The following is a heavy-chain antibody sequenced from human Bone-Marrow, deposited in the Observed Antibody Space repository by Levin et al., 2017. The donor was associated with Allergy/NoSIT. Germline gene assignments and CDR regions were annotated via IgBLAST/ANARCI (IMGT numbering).Heavy chain of an antibody. V-gene: IGHV3-23*01. D-gene: IGHD2-21*01. CDR3: VRTPGALVVTPYFDY. Sequence: QAGGSLRLSCAASGFRFSDYVMNWVRQAPGKGLEWVSVISGSGDKTYYADSVKGRFTISRDTSKNTLYLQMNSLSAEDTAIYYCVRTPGALVVTPYFDYWGQGTLVTVSS. CDR1: GFRFSDYV. J-gene: IGHJ4*02. CDR2: ISGSGDKT.